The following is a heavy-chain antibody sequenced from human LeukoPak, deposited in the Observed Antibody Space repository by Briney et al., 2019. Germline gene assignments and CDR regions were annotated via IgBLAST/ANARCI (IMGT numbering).Heavy chain of an antibody. CDR2: INWNGAST. V-gene: IGHV3-20*04. D-gene: IGHD3-22*01. CDR1: GFTFSNYG. Sequence: PGGSLRLSCAASGFTFSNYGMSWVRQAPGKGLEWVFGINWNGASTGYADSVKGRFTISRDNAKNSLYLQMNSLRAEDTALYYCARDYDSSGYYFAFDIWGQGTMVTVSS. CDR3: ARDYDSSGYYFAFDI. J-gene: IGHJ3*02.